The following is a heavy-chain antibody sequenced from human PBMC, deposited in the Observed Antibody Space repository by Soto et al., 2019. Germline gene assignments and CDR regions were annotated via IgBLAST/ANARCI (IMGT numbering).Heavy chain of an antibody. J-gene: IGHJ5*02. CDR3: ARVDSSDYYRGRWFDP. Sequence: QVQLVQSGAEVKKPGASVKVSCKTPGYTFTDYGISWVRQAPGQELERMGCISPYNGNTNNQQKLQGRVTMTTDTSASTAYVELRSLSSDDTAVHYCARVDSSDYYRGRWFDPWGQGTLVTVSS. CDR2: ISPYNGNT. CDR1: GYTFTDYG. D-gene: IGHD3-22*01. V-gene: IGHV1-18*01.